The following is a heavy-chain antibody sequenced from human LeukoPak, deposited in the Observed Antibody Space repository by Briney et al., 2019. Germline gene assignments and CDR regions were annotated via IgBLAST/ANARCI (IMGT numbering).Heavy chain of an antibody. Sequence: GGSLRLSCAGTGFTFTSYAKTWVRQAPGMGLEWVSAMSGSCASTYYADSVRGRFTISRDDSKNTLYLQMNSLRADDTAVYYCARGSSASTYYNMDVWGKGTTVTVSS. CDR1: GFTFTSYA. D-gene: IGHD3-22*01. CDR3: ARGSSASTYYNMDV. CDR2: MSGSCAST. V-gene: IGHV3-23*01. J-gene: IGHJ6*03.